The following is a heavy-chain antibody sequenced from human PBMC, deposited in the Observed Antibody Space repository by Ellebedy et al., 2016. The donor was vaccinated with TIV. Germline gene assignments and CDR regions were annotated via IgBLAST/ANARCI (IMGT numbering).Heavy chain of an antibody. V-gene: IGHV3-33*01. J-gene: IGHJ4*02. CDR1: GFTFSSYG. D-gene: IGHD4-17*01. CDR2: IWYDGSNK. CDR3: ARHGDYVWDLKTDY. Sequence: GESLKISXAASGFTFSSYGMHWVRQAPGKGLEWVAVIWYDGSNKYYADSVKGRFTISRDNSKNTLYLQMNSLRAEDTAVYYCARHGDYVWDLKTDYWGQGTLVTVSS.